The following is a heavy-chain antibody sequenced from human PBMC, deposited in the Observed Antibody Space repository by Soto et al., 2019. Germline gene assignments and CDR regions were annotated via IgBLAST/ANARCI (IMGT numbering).Heavy chain of an antibody. CDR1: GFTFSSYG. Sequence: QVQLVESGGGVVQPGRSLRLSCAASGFTFSSYGMHWVRQAPGKALEWVAVISYDGSNKYYADSVKGRLTISRDNSKNTLYLQMNSLSGEDTAVYYCAKDNGSGCDWLRVGDASDIWGQGTMVTVSS. D-gene: IGHD5-12*01. CDR3: AKDNGSGCDWLRVGDASDI. CDR2: ISYDGSNK. V-gene: IGHV3-30*18. J-gene: IGHJ3*02.